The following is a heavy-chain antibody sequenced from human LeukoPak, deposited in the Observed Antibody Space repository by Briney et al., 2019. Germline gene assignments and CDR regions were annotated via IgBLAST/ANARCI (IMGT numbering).Heavy chain of an antibody. J-gene: IGHJ4*02. CDR2: INPNSGGT. D-gene: IGHD2-15*01. CDR1: GYTFTGYY. CDR3: ARGPEVGYCSGGSCVHFDY. Sequence: EASVKVSCKASGYTFTGYYMHWVRQAPGQGLEWMGWINPNSGGTNYAQKFQGRVTMTRDTSISTAYMELGRLRSDDTAVYYCARGPEVGYCSGGSCVHFDYWGQGTLVTVSS. V-gene: IGHV1-2*02.